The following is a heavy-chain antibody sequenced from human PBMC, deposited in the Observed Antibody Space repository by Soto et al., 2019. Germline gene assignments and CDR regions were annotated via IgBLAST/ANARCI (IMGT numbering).Heavy chain of an antibody. D-gene: IGHD3-9*01. CDR2: IIPILGIA. V-gene: IGHV1-69*02. J-gene: IGHJ4*02. CDR1: GGTFSSYT. Sequence: QVQLVQSGAEVKKPGSSVKVSCKASGGTFSSYTISWVRQAPGQGLEWMGRIIPILGIANYAQKFQGRVTITADKSTSTAYMELSSLRAADTAVYYCARVGGHIVTGRTRDYWGQGTLVTVSS. CDR3: ARVGGHIVTGRTRDY.